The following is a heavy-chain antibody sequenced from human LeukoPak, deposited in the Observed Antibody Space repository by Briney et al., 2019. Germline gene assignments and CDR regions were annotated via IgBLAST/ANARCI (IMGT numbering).Heavy chain of an antibody. V-gene: IGHV3-21*01. Sequence: PGGSLRLSCAASGFTFSSYSMNWVRQAPGKGLEWVSSISSSSSYIYYADSVKGRFTISRDNAKNSLYLQMNSPRAEDTAVYYCARAWDIVVVTAQRAFDIWGQGTMVTVSS. CDR1: GFTFSSYS. CDR3: ARAWDIVVVTAQRAFDI. D-gene: IGHD2-21*02. J-gene: IGHJ3*02. CDR2: ISSSSSYI.